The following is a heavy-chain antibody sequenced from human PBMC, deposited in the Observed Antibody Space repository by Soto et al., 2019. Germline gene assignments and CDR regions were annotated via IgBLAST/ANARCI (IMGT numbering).Heavy chain of an antibody. V-gene: IGHV1-69*04. D-gene: IGHD3-10*01. Sequence: SVKVSCKASGGTFSSYTISWVRQAPGQGLEWMGRIIPILGIANYAQKFQGRVTITADKSTSTAYMELSSLRSEDTAVYYCARDITMVRGVITAEYAFDIWGQGTMVTV. CDR2: IIPILGIA. J-gene: IGHJ3*02. CDR1: GGTFSSYT. CDR3: ARDITMVRGVITAEYAFDI.